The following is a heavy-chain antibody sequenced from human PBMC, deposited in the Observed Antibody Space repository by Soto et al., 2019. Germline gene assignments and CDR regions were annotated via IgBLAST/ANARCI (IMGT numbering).Heavy chain of an antibody. Sequence: AASVKVSCKASGYTFTSYDINWVRQATGHGLEWMGWMNPNSGNTGYAQKFQGRVTMTRNTSISTAYMELSSLRSEDTAVYYCARTYYDFWSGYWPYVDYWGQGTLVTVSS. CDR2: MNPNSGNT. CDR1: GYTFTSYD. J-gene: IGHJ4*02. D-gene: IGHD3-3*01. V-gene: IGHV1-8*01. CDR3: ARTYYDFWSGYWPYVDY.